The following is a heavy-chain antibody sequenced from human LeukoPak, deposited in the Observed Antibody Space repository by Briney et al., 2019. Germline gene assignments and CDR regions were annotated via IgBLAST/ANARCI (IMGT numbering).Heavy chain of an antibody. CDR2: IIPIFGTA. CDR1: GGTFSSYA. Sequence: GASVKVSCKASGGTFSSYAISWVRQAPGQGLEWMGGIIPIFGTANYAQKFQGRVTITADESTSTAYMELSSLRSEDTAVYYCASASSSYDWFDPCGQGTLVTVSS. V-gene: IGHV1-69*13. CDR3: ASASSSYDWFDP. D-gene: IGHD6-13*01. J-gene: IGHJ5*02.